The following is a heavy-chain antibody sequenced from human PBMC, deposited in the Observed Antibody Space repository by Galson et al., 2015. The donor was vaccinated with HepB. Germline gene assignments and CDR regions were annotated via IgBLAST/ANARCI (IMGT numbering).Heavy chain of an antibody. D-gene: IGHD3-3*01. Sequence: SLRLSCAASGFTFRAFGMTWVRQVPGKGLEWVAVIGSRTNYIHYGDSVRGRFTISRDNRQNSVYLQMNSLRAEDRAIYYCARDASEWSRDYWGQGTLVTVSA. CDR1: GFTFRAFG. CDR2: IGSRTNYI. V-gene: IGHV3-21*01. CDR3: ARDASEWSRDY. J-gene: IGHJ4*02.